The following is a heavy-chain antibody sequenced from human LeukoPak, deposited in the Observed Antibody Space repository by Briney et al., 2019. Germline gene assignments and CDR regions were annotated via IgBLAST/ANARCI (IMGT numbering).Heavy chain of an antibody. CDR3: ARAGVWDYSDSSGYHNAAFDI. Sequence: ASVKVSCKASGYTFTDYYMHWVRQAPGQGREWMGWINPSSGGTNYAQKFQGRVTGTRDTSISTAYMDLRRLRSDDTAVYYCARAGVWDYSDSSGYHNAAFDIWGQGTMVTVS. D-gene: IGHD3-22*01. J-gene: IGHJ3*02. CDR2: INPSSGGT. CDR1: GYTFTDYY. V-gene: IGHV1-2*02.